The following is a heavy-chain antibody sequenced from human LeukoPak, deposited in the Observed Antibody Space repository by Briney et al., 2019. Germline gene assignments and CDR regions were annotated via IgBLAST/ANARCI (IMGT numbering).Heavy chain of an antibody. CDR3: ARVGRGIPGHP. CDR2: INPNSGGT. Sequence: ASVKVSCRASGHTFTAYNMFWVRQAPGQGLEWMGWINPNSGGTNYAQKFQGRVTMTRDTSISTAYMEPSRLRSDDTAVYYCARVGRGIPGHPWGQGTLVTVSS. D-gene: IGHD6-13*01. V-gene: IGHV1-2*02. CDR1: GHTFTAYN. J-gene: IGHJ5*02.